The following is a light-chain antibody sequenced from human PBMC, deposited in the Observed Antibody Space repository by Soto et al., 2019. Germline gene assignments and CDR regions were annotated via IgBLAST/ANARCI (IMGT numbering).Light chain of an antibody. V-gene: IGLV2-8*01. J-gene: IGLJ2*01. CDR3: SSYGGSNTVV. CDR1: SSDVGCYNY. Sequence: QSALTQPPSASGSPGQSVTISCTGSSSDVGCYNYVSWYQQHPGKAPKLMIYEVSKRPSGVPDRLSGSKSGNTASLTVSGLQAEDEADYCCSSYGGSNTVVFGGGTKLTVL. CDR2: EVS.